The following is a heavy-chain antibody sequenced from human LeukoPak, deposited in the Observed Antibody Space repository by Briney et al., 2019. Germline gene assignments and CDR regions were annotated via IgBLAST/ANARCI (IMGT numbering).Heavy chain of an antibody. CDR1: GGTFSNYA. V-gene: IGHV1-69*05. Sequence: SVKVSCKASGGTFSNYAINWVRQAPGQGLEWMGGIIPIFGTANYAQKFQGRVTITTDESTSTAYMELSSLRSEDTAVYYCAGTPRGYSGYDWIYWGQGTLVTVSS. CDR2: IIPIFGTA. J-gene: IGHJ4*02. D-gene: IGHD5-12*01. CDR3: AGTPRGYSGYDWIY.